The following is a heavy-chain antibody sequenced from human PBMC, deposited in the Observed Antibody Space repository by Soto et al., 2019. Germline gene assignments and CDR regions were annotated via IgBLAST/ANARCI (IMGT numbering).Heavy chain of an antibody. V-gene: IGHV4-59*08. CDR3: ARGRVGTTVALSD. D-gene: IGHD1-26*01. CDR2: IYYSGST. CDR1: GCSISSHY. Sequence: PSETLSLTCTFSGCSISSHYWSWIRQPPGQGLEWIGYIYYSGSTNYNPSLKSRVTISVDTSKSQFSLNLFSVTAADTAVYYCARGRVGTTVALSDWGQGTLVTVSS. J-gene: IGHJ4*02.